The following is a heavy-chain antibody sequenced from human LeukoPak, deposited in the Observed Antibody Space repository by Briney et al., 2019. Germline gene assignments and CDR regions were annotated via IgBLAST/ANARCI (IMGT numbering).Heavy chain of an antibody. CDR2: INPNSGGT. J-gene: IGHJ5*02. CDR3: AREPATMVRGVLLGRFDP. Sequence: ASVKVSCKASGYTFTSYYMHWVRQAPGQGLEWMGRINPNSGGTKYAQKFQGRVTMTRDTSISTAYMELSRLRSDDTAVYYCAREPATMVRGVLLGRFDPWGQGTLVTVSS. D-gene: IGHD3-10*01. V-gene: IGHV1-2*06. CDR1: GYTFTSYY.